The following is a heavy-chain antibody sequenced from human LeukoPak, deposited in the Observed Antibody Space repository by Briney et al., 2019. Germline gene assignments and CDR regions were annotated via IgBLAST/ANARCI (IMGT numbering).Heavy chain of an antibody. Sequence: SQTLSLTCAISGDSVSGNIVAWNWTRQSPSRGLEWLGRTNYRSKWYNDYAVSVRGRITINPDTSKNRFSLQLDSVTPEDTPVYYCARGSSGSFDYWGQGTLVTVSS. V-gene: IGHV6-1*01. CDR2: TNYRSKWYN. D-gene: IGHD6-19*01. CDR1: GDSVSGNIVA. CDR3: ARGSSGSFDY. J-gene: IGHJ4*02.